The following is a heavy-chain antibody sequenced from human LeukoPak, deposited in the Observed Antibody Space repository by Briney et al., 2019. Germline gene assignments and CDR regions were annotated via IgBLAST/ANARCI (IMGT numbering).Heavy chain of an antibody. J-gene: IGHJ5*02. Sequence: PGGSLRLSCAASGFTVSGNYMNWVRQAPGKGLEWVSVIYSGGSTYYADSVKGRFTISRDNPKNTLYLQMSSLRAEDTAVYYCVKTADLSITFDHWGQGTLVTVSS. CDR1: GFTVSGNY. V-gene: IGHV3-53*05. D-gene: IGHD3-10*01. CDR3: VKTADLSITFDH. CDR2: IYSGGST.